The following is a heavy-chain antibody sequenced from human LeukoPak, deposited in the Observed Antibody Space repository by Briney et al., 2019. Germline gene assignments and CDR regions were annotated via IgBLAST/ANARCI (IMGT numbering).Heavy chain of an antibody. Sequence: GGSLRLSCAASGFTFSDYYMSWIRQAPGKGLEWVSYISSSGSTIYYADSVKGRFTTSRDNAKNSLYLQMNSLRDEDTAVYYCASLERYGAAFDIWGQGTMVAVSS. D-gene: IGHD3-10*01. CDR2: ISSSGSTI. J-gene: IGHJ3*02. V-gene: IGHV3-11*04. CDR3: ASLERYGAAFDI. CDR1: GFTFSDYY.